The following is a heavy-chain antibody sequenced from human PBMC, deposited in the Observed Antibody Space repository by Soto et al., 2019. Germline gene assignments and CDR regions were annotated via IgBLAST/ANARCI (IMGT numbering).Heavy chain of an antibody. CDR1: GDSISSDYYH. J-gene: IGHJ6*02. V-gene: IGHV4-30-4*08. CDR2: IHHSGSI. Sequence: SETLSLTCTVSGDSISSDYYHWTWIRQSPGKGLGWIGYIHHSGSILYNPSLKSRVTISVDTSKNQFSLHLTSVTAADTAVYFCAREDDGGDSLDVWGQGTTVTVSS. CDR3: AREDDGGDSLDV. D-gene: IGHD2-21*02.